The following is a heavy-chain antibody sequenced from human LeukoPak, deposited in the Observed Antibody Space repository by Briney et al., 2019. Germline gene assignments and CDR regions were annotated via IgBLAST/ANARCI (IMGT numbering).Heavy chain of an antibody. J-gene: IGHJ4*02. CDR2: ISWDGGST. CDR3: AKGDRPTTTVTTTIDY. CDR1: GFTFDDYA. V-gene: IGHV3-43D*03. Sequence: GGSLRLSCAASGFTFDDYAMHWVRQAPGKGLEWVSLISWDGGSTYYADSVKGRFTISRDNSKNSLYLQMNSLRAEDTALYYCAKGDRPTTTVTTTIDYWGQGTLVTVSS. D-gene: IGHD4-17*01.